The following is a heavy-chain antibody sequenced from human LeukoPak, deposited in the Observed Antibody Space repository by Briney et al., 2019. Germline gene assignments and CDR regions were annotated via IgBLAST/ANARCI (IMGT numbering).Heavy chain of an antibody. D-gene: IGHD3-9*01. CDR2: ISSSSSYI. CDR3: ARDRSYDILTGYYGSYSFDY. Sequence: GGSLRLSCAASGFTFSSYGMHWVRQAPGKGLEWVSSISSSSSYIYYADSVKGRFTISRDNAKNSLYLQMNSLRAEDTAVYYCARDRSYDILTGYYGSYSFDYWGQGTLVTVSS. CDR1: GFTFSSYG. V-gene: IGHV3-21*01. J-gene: IGHJ4*02.